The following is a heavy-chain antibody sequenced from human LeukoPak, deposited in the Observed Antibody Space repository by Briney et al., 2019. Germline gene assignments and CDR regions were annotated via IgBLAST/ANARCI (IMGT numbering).Heavy chain of an antibody. CDR2: IYYSGST. D-gene: IGHD6-6*01. V-gene: IGHV4-61*05. Sequence: NTSETLSLTCTVSGGSISSSSYYWGWIRQPPGKGLEWIGYIYYSGSTNYNPSLKSRVTISVDTSKNQFSLKLSSVTAADTAVYYCARAARPDYYYYMDVWGKGTTVTVSS. CDR3: ARAARPDYYYYMDV. J-gene: IGHJ6*03. CDR1: GGSISSSSYY.